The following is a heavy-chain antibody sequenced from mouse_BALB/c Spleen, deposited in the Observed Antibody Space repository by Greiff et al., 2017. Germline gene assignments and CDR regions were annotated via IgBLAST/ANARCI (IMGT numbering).Heavy chain of an antibody. CDR3: ARAGTTAFDV. V-gene: IGHV1-87*01. Sequence: VHLVESGAELARPGASVKLSCKASGYTFTSYWMQWVKQRPGQGLEWIGAIYPGDGDTRYTQKFKGKATLTADKSSSTAYMQLSSLASEDSAVYYCARAGTTAFDVWGAGTTVTVSS. D-gene: IGHD1-2*01. CDR1: GYTFTSYW. J-gene: IGHJ1*01. CDR2: IYPGDGDT.